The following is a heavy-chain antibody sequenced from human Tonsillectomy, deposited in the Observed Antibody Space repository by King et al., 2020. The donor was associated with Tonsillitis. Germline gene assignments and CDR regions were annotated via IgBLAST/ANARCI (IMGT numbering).Heavy chain of an antibody. CDR2: IRYDGSNK. Sequence: VQLVESGGGVVQPGGSLRLSCAASGFIFSTYGIHWVRQAPGKGLEWVAFIRYDGSNKYYADSVRGRFTISRDNSKNTLYLQMSSLRAEDTAVYYCAKGWAFVGVITTYADNLQHSGASALGSASS. CDR3: AKGWAFVGVITTYADNLQH. J-gene: IGHJ1*01. V-gene: IGHV3-30*02. CDR1: GFIFSTYG. D-gene: IGHD3-16*01.